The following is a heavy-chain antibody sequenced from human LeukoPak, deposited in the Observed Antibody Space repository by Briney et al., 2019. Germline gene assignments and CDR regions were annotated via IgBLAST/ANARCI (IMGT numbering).Heavy chain of an antibody. J-gene: IGHJ3*02. D-gene: IGHD2-21*01. CDR1: GFTFSSYS. V-gene: IGHV3-21*01. CDR3: ARGVVGYAFDI. Sequence: GGSLILSCAASGFTFSSYSMNWVRPAPGKGLEWVSSISSSSSYIYYADSVKGRFTISRDNAKNSLYLQMNSLRAEDTAVYYCARGVVGYAFDIWGQGTMVTVSS. CDR2: ISSSSSYI.